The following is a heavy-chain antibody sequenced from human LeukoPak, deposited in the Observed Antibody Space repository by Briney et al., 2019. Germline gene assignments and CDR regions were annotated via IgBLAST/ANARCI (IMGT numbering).Heavy chain of an antibody. CDR3: AKDVGRGGTTGTTSVY. V-gene: IGHV3-23*01. D-gene: IGHD1-1*01. CDR1: GFTFSSYA. J-gene: IGHJ4*02. CDR2: ISDGGGST. Sequence: GGSLILSCAASGFTFSSYAMTWVRQAPGKGLEWVSTISDGGGSTYYADSVQGRSTVSRDNSNNTLYLQMDSLRVEDTALYYCAKDVGRGGTTGTTSVYWGQGTLVTVSS.